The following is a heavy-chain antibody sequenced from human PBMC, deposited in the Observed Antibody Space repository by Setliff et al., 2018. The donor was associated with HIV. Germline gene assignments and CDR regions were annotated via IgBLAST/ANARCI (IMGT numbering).Heavy chain of an antibody. V-gene: IGHV3-30*02. CDR2: INYDESSE. CDR1: GFTFSAHG. J-gene: IGHJ3*02. CDR3: AKDGDYSNWDYDAFDI. D-gene: IGHD1-7*01. Sequence: GGSLRLSCAASGFTFSAHGMHWVRQAPGKGLEWVAFINYDESSEYYVDSVKGRVTISRDNSKNTVDLQMNSLRAEDTAVYYCAKDGDYSNWDYDAFDISGQGTMVTVS.